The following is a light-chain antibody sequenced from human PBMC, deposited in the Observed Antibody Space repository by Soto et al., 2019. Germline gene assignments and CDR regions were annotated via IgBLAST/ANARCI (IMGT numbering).Light chain of an antibody. Sequence: EIVMTQSPATLSVSPGERATLSCRASQSVSSSYLAWYQQKPGQAPRLLIYGASSRATGIPDRFSGSGSGTDFTLTISRLEPEDFAVYYCQQYGSSPRTFGRG. CDR3: QQYGSSPRT. CDR2: GAS. CDR1: QSVSSSY. J-gene: IGKJ1*01. V-gene: IGKV3-20*01.